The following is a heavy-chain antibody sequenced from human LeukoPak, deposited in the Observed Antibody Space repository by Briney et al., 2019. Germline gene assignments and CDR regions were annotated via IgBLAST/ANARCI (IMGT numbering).Heavy chain of an antibody. CDR1: VGSIPSSNHL. D-gene: IGHD6-25*01. V-gene: IGHV4-39*01. CDR3: ARQKGSTGFFDF. CDR2: VFFQNT. Sequence: PSDTLSLTCSVSVGSIPSSNHLWLCIRQTPGGGVEWIGSVFFQNTYYSPSLKSRVTISVDRTRSLLSLDLRSVTAADTALYYCARQKGSTGFFDFWGRGTLVTVSS. J-gene: IGHJ4*02.